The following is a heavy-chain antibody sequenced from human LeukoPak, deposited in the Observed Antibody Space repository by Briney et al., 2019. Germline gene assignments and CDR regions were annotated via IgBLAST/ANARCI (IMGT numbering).Heavy chain of an antibody. J-gene: IGHJ4*02. Sequence: GESLKISCKGSGYSFTSYWIGWVRQMRGKGLEWMGIIYPGDSDTRYSPSFQGQVTISADKSISTAYLQWSSLKASDTAMYYCARHGTDYGYYFDYWGQGTLVTVSS. D-gene: IGHD4-17*01. CDR2: IYPGDSDT. CDR3: ARHGTDYGYYFDY. V-gene: IGHV5-51*01. CDR1: GYSFTSYW.